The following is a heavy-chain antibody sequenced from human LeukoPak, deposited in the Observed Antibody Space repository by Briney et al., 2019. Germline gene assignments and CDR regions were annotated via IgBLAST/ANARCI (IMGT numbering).Heavy chain of an antibody. D-gene: IGHD3-3*01. J-gene: IGHJ5*02. CDR1: GGSISGYY. V-gene: IGHV4-59*01. CDR2: ILYTGNS. CDR3: ARVGNYDDWFDP. Sequence: SETLSLTCAVSGGSISGYYWSWIRQPPGKGLEWIGYILYTGNSRYNPSLKSRVTISVETSKNQFSLKLTPVTAADTAVYYCARVGNYDDWFDPWGQGTLVTVSS.